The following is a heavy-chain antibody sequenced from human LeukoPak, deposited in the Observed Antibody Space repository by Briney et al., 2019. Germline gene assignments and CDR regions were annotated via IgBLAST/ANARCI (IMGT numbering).Heavy chain of an antibody. CDR1: GDSVSSNSAA. CDR3: AREGYYFDY. CDR2: TYYRSKWCY. J-gene: IGHJ4*02. Sequence: SQTLSLTCAISGDSVSSNSAAWHWIRQSPSRGLEWLGRTYYRSKWCYDYAVSVKSRITISPDTSKNQFSLQLNSVTPEDTAVYYCAREGYYFDYWGQGTLVTVSS. V-gene: IGHV6-1*01.